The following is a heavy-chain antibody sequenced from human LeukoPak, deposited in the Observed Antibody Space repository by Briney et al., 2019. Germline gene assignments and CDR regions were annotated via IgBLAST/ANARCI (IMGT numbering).Heavy chain of an antibody. CDR2: IKSKTDGGTT. J-gene: IGHJ5*02. CDR1: GFTFDDYG. D-gene: IGHD1-14*01. Sequence: GGSLRLSCAASGFTFDDYGMSWVRQAPGKGLEWVGRIKSKTDGGTTDYAAPVKGRFTISRDDSKNTLYLQMNSLKTEDTAVYYCTTDGTLRPLNWFDPWGQGTLVTVSS. V-gene: IGHV3-15*01. CDR3: TTDGTLRPLNWFDP.